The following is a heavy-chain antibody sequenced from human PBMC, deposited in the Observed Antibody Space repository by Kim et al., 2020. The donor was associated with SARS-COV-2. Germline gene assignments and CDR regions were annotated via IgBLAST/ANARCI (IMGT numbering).Heavy chain of an antibody. V-gene: IGHV3-30*02. Sequence: SVKGRFTISRDNAKNTLYLQMNSLRAEDTAVYYCAKECIVGATHPRAFDDWGQGTPVTVSS. CDR3: AKECIVGATHPRAFDD. D-gene: IGHD1-26*01. J-gene: IGHJ4*02.